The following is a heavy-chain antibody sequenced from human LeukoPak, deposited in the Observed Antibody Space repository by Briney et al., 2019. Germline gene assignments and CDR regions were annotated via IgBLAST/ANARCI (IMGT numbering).Heavy chain of an antibody. J-gene: IGHJ4*02. D-gene: IGHD3-22*01. Sequence: GGSLRLSCAASGFTFSSYRMSWVRQAPGKGLEWVANIKRDGSGKYYVDSVKGRFTISRDNAKNSLYLQMNSLRAEDTAVYYCATEDYYDSSGYYFDYWGQGTLVTVSS. V-gene: IGHV3-7*01. CDR2: IKRDGSGK. CDR3: ATEDYYDSSGYYFDY. CDR1: GFTFSSYR.